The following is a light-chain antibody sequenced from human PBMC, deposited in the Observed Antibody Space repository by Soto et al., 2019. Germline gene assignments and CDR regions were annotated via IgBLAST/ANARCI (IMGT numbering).Light chain of an antibody. Sequence: QSVLTQPASVSGSPGQSIAISCTGTSSDVGGYTYVSWYQQHPGKAPKLMIYDVSARPSGVSNRFSGSKSDNTASLTISGLQAEDKADYYCSSYTSSNTVIFGGGTKLTVL. CDR3: SSYTSSNTVI. V-gene: IGLV2-14*01. J-gene: IGLJ2*01. CDR1: SSDVGGYTY. CDR2: DVS.